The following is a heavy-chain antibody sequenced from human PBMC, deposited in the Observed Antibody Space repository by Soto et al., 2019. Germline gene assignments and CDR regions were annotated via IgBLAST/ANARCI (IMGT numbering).Heavy chain of an antibody. D-gene: IGHD3-3*01. CDR1: GDRFETYA. Sequence: QVQLVQSGAEVKKPGASVKVSCKSSGDRFETYAMSWVRQAPGQGLEWMGWISAYNTDTYYAQKFQDRVTMTTDTSTGTAYMELRSLRSDDTAVYYCARGHGVIIGAMDVWGQGTTVTVSS. J-gene: IGHJ6*02. CDR2: ISAYNTDT. V-gene: IGHV1-18*01. CDR3: ARGHGVIIGAMDV.